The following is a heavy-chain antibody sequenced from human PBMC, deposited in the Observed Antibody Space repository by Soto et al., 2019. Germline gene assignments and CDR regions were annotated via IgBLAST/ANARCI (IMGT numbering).Heavy chain of an antibody. J-gene: IGHJ3*01. Sequence: SEPLSLTSTVSGDSVRNTNYYWSWIRQPPGKGLEWIGYIYCTGATNYNPSLKSRVTISLDTSKNQFSLQLNSVTTADTAVESCASMNILAGQACYFSGQGIRVT. V-gene: IGHV4-61*01. CDR3: ASMNILAGQACYF. CDR1: GDSVRNTNYY. D-gene: IGHD3-9*01. CDR2: IYCTGAT.